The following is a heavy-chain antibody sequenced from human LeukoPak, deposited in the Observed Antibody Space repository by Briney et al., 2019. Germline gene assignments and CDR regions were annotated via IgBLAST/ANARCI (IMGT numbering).Heavy chain of an antibody. CDR2: ISYDGSNK. Sequence: PGGSLRLSCVASGFTFNTYAIHWVRQAPGKGLEWLAVISYDGSNKYYEDSVKGRFTISRDNSKNTLYLQMNSLRAEDMAVYYCAREEWYYFDYWGQGTLVTVSS. D-gene: IGHD3-3*01. CDR1: GFTFNTYA. CDR3: AREEWYYFDY. J-gene: IGHJ4*02. V-gene: IGHV3-30-3*01.